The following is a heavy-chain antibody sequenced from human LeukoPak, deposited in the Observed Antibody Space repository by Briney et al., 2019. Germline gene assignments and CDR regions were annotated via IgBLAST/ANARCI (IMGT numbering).Heavy chain of an antibody. J-gene: IGHJ5*02. CDR3: ARGWYIVVPAARPDWFDP. CDR2: ISSSGSTI. V-gene: IGHV3-11*01. CDR1: GFNFSDYY. Sequence: GGSLRLSCAASGFNFSDYYMSWIRQAPGKGLEWVSYISSSGSTIYYADSVKGRFTISRDNAKNSLYLQMNSLRAEDTAVYYCARGWYIVVPAARPDWFDPWGQGTLVTVSS. D-gene: IGHD2-2*01.